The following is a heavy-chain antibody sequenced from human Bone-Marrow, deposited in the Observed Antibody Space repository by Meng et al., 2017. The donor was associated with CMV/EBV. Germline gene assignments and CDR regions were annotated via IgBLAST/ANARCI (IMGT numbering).Heavy chain of an antibody. V-gene: IGHV1-8*03. CDR3: ASLGYSSGWPPGY. D-gene: IGHD6-19*01. CDR1: GYTFTSYD. Sequence: ASVKVSCKASGYTFTSYDINWVRQATGQGLEWMGWMNPNSGNTGYAQKFQGRVTITRNTSISTAYMELSSLRSEDTAVYYCASLGYSSGWPPGYWGQGTRVTVSS. CDR2: MNPNSGNT. J-gene: IGHJ4*02.